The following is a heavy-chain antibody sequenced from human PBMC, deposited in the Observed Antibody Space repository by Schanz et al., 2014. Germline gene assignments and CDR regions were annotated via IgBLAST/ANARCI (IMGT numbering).Heavy chain of an antibody. Sequence: EVQLVESGGGLVQPGGSLRLSCTASGFTFSDYWMSWVRQAPGKGLEWVSAINTGVNTYYADSVRGRFTMSRDNSKNTLYLQMNSLRAEDTAVYYCAKDRSWDYDSSGYFDYWGQGTLVTVSS. CDR1: GFTFSDYW. V-gene: IGHV3-23*04. J-gene: IGHJ4*02. CDR3: AKDRSWDYDSSGYFDY. D-gene: IGHD3-22*01. CDR2: INTGVNT.